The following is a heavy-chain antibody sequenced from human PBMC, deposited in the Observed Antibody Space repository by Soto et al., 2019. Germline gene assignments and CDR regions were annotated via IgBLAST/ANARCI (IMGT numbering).Heavy chain of an antibody. Sequence: GGSLRLSCAASGLTFSSYDMHWVRQATGKGLEWVSAIGTAGDTYYPGSVKGRFTISRENAKNSLYLQMNSLRAEDTAVYYCARGISPIAAGLPFDPWGQGTLVTVSS. CDR2: IGTAGDT. CDR1: GLTFSSYD. V-gene: IGHV3-13*01. CDR3: ARGISPIAAGLPFDP. J-gene: IGHJ5*02. D-gene: IGHD6-13*01.